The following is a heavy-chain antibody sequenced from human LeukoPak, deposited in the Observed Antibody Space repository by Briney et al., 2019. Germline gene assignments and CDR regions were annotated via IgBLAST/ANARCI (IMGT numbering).Heavy chain of an antibody. CDR3: ARDYDYVWGNFRNYYFDS. Sequence: GASVKVSCKASGYTFTDYHIHWVRQAPGQGLEWMGWINPNSGGTHYAQRFQGRVTMTRDTSISTAYMELSSLRSDDTAVYFCARDYDYVWGNFRNYYFDSWGQGTLVTVSS. D-gene: IGHD3-16*02. CDR1: GYTFTDYH. CDR2: INPNSGGT. J-gene: IGHJ4*02. V-gene: IGHV1-2*02.